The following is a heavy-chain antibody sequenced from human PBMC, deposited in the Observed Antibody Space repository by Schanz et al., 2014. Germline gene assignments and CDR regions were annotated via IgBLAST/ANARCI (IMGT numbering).Heavy chain of an antibody. CDR1: GFGFSSYS. CDR3: ARGLIAAAGGAFDY. V-gene: IGHV3-48*01. D-gene: IGHD6-13*01. CDR2: ITYNGGTI. J-gene: IGHJ4*02. Sequence: EVQLLESGGGLIQPGGSLRLSCAASGFGFSSYSMNWVRQAPGKGLEWISYITYNGGTIYYADSVRGRFTMSRDNSKNTLYLQMNSLRAGDAAVYYCARGLIAAAGGAFDYWGQGTLVAVSA.